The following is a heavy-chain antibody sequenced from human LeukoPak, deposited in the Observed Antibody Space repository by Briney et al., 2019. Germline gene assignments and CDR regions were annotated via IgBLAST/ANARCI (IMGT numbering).Heavy chain of an antibody. CDR2: INHSGST. CDR1: GGSFSGYY. Sequence: KPSETLSLTCAVYGGSFSGYYWSWIRQPPGKGLEWIGEINHSGSTNYNPSLKSRVTISVDTSKNQFSLKLSSVTAADTAVYYCARAEGSSRYWFDPWGQGTLVTVSS. CDR3: ARAEGSSRYWFDP. J-gene: IGHJ5*02. D-gene: IGHD6-13*01. V-gene: IGHV4-34*01.